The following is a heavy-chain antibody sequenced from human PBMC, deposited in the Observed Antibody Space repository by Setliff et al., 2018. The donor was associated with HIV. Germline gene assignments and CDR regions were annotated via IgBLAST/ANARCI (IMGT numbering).Heavy chain of an antibody. J-gene: IGHJ6*03. Sequence: SVKVSCKASGVTFRRFAFSWVRQAPGQGLEWMGGIIPMFGTTNYAQKFQGRVTITADESTSTVYMELTSLRFEDTAVYYCARDWGIGSLIPYYYMDVWGKGTTVTVSS. CDR2: IIPMFGTT. V-gene: IGHV1-69*13. CDR1: GVTFRRFA. D-gene: IGHD3-16*01. CDR3: ARDWGIGSLIPYYYMDV.